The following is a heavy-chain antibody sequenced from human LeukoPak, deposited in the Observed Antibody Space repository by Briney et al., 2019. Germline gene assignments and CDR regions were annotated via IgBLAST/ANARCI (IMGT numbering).Heavy chain of an antibody. J-gene: IGHJ3*02. V-gene: IGHV3-23*01. CDR3: ANLQYYDSISGAFDI. CDR1: GFTFSSYA. Sequence: GGSLRLSCAASGFTFSSYAMSWVRQAPGKGLEWVSAISGRGGSTYYADSVKGRFTISGDNSKNTLYLQMNSLRAEDTAIYYCANLQYYDSISGAFDIWGQGTMVTVSS. D-gene: IGHD3-22*01. CDR2: ISGRGGST.